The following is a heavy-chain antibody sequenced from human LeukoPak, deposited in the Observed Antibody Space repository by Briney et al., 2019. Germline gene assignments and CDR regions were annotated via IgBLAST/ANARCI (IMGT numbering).Heavy chain of an antibody. CDR2: IRHDGTNQ. D-gene: IGHD3-22*01. V-gene: IGHV3-30*02. Sequence: GGSLRLSCVASGVTFSSYGMHWVRQAPGKGLEWVGYIRHDGTNQYNADSLKGRFTISRDNSKNTLYLQMNSLRAEDTAVYYCAKYVTMIVVGPDAFDIWGQGTMVTVSS. CDR1: GVTFSSYG. J-gene: IGHJ3*02. CDR3: AKYVTMIVVGPDAFDI.